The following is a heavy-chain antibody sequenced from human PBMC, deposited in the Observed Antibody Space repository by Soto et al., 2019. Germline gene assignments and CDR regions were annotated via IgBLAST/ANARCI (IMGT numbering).Heavy chain of an antibody. D-gene: IGHD3-22*01. V-gene: IGHV1-18*01. Sequence: GASVKVSCKASGYTFTSYAMHWVRQAPGQGLEWMGWISAYNGNTNYAQKLQGRVTMTTDTSTSTAYMELRSLRSDDTAVYYCARDVTMIVVVGDAFDIWGQGTMVTVSS. J-gene: IGHJ3*02. CDR1: GYTFTSYA. CDR3: ARDVTMIVVVGDAFDI. CDR2: ISAYNGNT.